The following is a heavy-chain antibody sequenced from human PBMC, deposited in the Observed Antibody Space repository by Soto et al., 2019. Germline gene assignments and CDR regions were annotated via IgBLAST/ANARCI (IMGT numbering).Heavy chain of an antibody. CDR1: GGSFSGYY. Sequence: SETLSLTCAVYGGSFSGYYWSWIRQPPGKGLEWIGEINHSGSTNYNPSLKSRVTISVDTSKNQFSLKLSSVTAADTAVYYCARDSSSWYYYYYGMDVWGQGTTVNVSS. J-gene: IGHJ6*01. CDR3: ARDSSSWYYYYYGMDV. D-gene: IGHD6-13*01. V-gene: IGHV4-34*01. CDR2: INHSGST.